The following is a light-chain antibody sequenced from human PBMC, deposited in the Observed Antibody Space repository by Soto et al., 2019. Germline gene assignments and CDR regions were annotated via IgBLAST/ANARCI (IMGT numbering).Light chain of an antibody. CDR1: QNISST. V-gene: IGKV3-11*01. Sequence: EIFMTQAPATLPVSPGVRATLSCRASQNISSTLAWSQQKPGQAPRLLIYGAFTRATGIPARFSGSGSGTDFTLTISSLEPEDFAVYYCQQRSNWPLTFGGGTKVDIK. J-gene: IGKJ4*01. CDR3: QQRSNWPLT. CDR2: GAF.